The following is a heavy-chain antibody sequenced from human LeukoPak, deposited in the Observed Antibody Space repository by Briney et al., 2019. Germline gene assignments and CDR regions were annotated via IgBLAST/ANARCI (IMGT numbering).Heavy chain of an antibody. D-gene: IGHD3-9*01. Sequence: GGSLRLSCAASGFTFSSYAMHWVRQAPGKGLEWVAVISYDGSNKYYADSVKGRFTIPRDNSKNTLYLQMNSLRAEDTAVYYCATNPLYYDILTGTIFDYWGQGTLVTVSS. V-gene: IGHV3-30*04. CDR1: GFTFSSYA. J-gene: IGHJ4*02. CDR2: ISYDGSNK. CDR3: ATNPLYYDILTGTIFDY.